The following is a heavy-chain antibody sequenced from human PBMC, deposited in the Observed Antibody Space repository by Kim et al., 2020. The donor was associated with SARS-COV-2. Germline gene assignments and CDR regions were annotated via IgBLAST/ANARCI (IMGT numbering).Heavy chain of an antibody. Sequence: SETLSLTCTVSGGSISSYYWSWIRQPPGKGLEWIGYIYYSGSTNYNPSLKSRVTISVDTSKNQFSLKLSSVTAADTAVYYCATVAAFRQWLPQYFDYWGQGTLVTVSS. V-gene: IGHV4-59*01. CDR3: ATVAAFRQWLPQYFDY. D-gene: IGHD5-12*01. J-gene: IGHJ4*02. CDR2: IYYSGST. CDR1: GGSISSYY.